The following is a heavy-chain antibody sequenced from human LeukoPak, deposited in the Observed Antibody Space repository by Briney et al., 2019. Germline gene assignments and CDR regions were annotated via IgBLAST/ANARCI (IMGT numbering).Heavy chain of an antibody. CDR1: GTSISPYY. Sequence: SETLSLTCAVSGTSISPYYWSWIRQPPGKGLEWIGQINHSGGTNYHPSLKTRVTISLDTSKNQVSLKLRSVTAADTAVYYCAFEGPVSGYAFDPWGQGALVAVSS. CDR2: INHSGGT. CDR3: AFEGPVSGYAFDP. D-gene: IGHD5-12*01. J-gene: IGHJ5*02. V-gene: IGHV4-34*01.